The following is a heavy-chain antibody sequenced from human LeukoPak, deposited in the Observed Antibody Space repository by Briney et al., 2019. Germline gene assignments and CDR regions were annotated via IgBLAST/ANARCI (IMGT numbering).Heavy chain of an antibody. J-gene: IGHJ4*02. CDR1: GGSISTYY. D-gene: IGHD3-16*01. V-gene: IGHV4-59*01. CDR2: VYYNGST. Sequence: SETLSLTCTVSGGSISTYYWSWIRQPPGKGLEWIGYVYYNGSTNYNPSLKSRVTISVDTSKKQFSLKLSSVTAADTAVYYCARGGMITFGNFDYWGPGTLVTVSS. CDR3: ARGGMITFGNFDY.